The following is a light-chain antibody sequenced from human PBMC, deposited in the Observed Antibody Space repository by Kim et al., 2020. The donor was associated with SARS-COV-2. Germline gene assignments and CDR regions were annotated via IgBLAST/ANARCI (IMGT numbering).Light chain of an antibody. CDR3: HQYGRSSPKT. CDR2: GAT. Sequence: EIVLTQSPGTLSLSPGERATLSCRASQTVSTIYLAWYQQKPGRPPRLLIHGATTRATGIPDRFSGSGSGTDFTLTISRLEPEDFAVYYCHQYGRSSPKTFGQGTKVDIK. CDR1: QTVSTIY. V-gene: IGKV3-20*01. J-gene: IGKJ1*01.